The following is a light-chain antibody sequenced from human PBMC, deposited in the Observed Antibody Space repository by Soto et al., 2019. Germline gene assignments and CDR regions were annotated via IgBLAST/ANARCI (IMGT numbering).Light chain of an antibody. V-gene: IGLV2-14*02. J-gene: IGLJ1*01. CDR3: SSYTSITTYV. CDR2: EVA. Sequence: QSVLPQPASVSGSPGQSITISCAGTSPDIGSHNLVSWYQHRPDKAPKLLIYEVADRPSGVSDRFSGSKSGNTASLTISGLRAEDEADYYCSSYTSITTYVFGTGAKGTVL. CDR1: SPDIGSHNL.